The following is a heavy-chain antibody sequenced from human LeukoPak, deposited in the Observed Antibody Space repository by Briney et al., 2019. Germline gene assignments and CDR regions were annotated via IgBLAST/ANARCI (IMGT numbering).Heavy chain of an antibody. CDR1: GFTLSSDW. V-gene: IGHV3-7*01. CDR2: IKKDGIEK. J-gene: IGHJ4*02. D-gene: IGHD2-2*01. Sequence: GGSLRLSCVVSGFTLSSDWMSWVRQAPGKGLEWVANIKKDGIEKYYVESVKGRFTISRDNAKDSLYLQMNSLRAEDTAVYYCARGRYSSRSGGYYFDIWGQGTLVTVSS. CDR3: ARGRYSSRSGGYYFDI.